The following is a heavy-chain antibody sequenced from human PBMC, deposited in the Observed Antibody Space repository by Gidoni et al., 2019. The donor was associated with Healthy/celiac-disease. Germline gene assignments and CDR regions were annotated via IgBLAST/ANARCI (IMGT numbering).Heavy chain of an antibody. CDR2: INHSGST. CDR1: GGSFSGYY. J-gene: IGHJ4*02. Sequence: QVQLQQCGAGLLRPSATLSPTCAVYGGSFSGYYWSWLRPPPGKGLEWIGEINHSGSTNYNPSLKSRVTISVDTSKTQFSLKLSSVTAADTAVYYCARGRGGYWGQGTLVTVSS. CDR3: ARGRGGY. V-gene: IGHV4-34*01. D-gene: IGHD3-16*01.